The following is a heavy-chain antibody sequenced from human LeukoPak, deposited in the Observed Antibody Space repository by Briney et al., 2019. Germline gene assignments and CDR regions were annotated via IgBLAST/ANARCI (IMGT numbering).Heavy chain of an antibody. CDR2: ISGSGGST. Sequence: GGSLRLSCAASGFTFSSYDMSWVRQAPGKGLEWVSAISGSGGSTYYADSVKGRFTISRDNSKNTLYLQMNSLRAEDTAVYYCAKDMKGSGWYFDYWGQGTLVTVSS. V-gene: IGHV3-23*01. CDR1: GFTFSSYD. D-gene: IGHD6-19*01. CDR3: AKDMKGSGWYFDY. J-gene: IGHJ4*02.